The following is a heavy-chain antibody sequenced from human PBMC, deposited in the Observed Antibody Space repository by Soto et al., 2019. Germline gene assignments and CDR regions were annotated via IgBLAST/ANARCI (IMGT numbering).Heavy chain of an antibody. CDR2: FSYDGSNL. D-gene: IGHD3-10*01. Sequence: QVQLVESGGGVVQPGMSLRLSCAASGFTFNNYAFHWVRQAPGKGLDWVAFFSYDGSNLFYADSVRGRFTISRDSSKNTLYLQMDGLRAEDTAVYYCARDSRLKWFWGPRGYFGLDIWGQGTTVAVSS. CDR1: GFTFNNYA. J-gene: IGHJ6*01. CDR3: ARDSRLKWFWGPRGYFGLDI. V-gene: IGHV3-30-3*01.